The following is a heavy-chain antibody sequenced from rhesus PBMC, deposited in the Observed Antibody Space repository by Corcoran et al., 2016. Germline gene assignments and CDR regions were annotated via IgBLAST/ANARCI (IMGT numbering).Heavy chain of an antibody. CDR3: ARDPGRGVRRFDV. V-gene: IGHV4S12*01. CDR2: IYSNSEST. J-gene: IGHJ5-1*01. CDR1: GGSFSHVYCR. Sequence: QVQLQESGPGLVKPSETLCLTCPVPGGSFSHVYCRSWIRQQPGKGLEWFGGIYSNSESTNYNPSLKNRFTISKDTSKNQFSLKLGAVTAADTAVYYCARDPGRGVRRFDVWGPGVLVTVSS. D-gene: IGHD1-38*01.